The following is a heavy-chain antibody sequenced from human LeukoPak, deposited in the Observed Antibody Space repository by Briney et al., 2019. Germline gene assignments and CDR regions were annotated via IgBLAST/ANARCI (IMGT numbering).Heavy chain of an antibody. CDR3: AKMGKDAYYYYMDV. J-gene: IGHJ6*03. CDR1: GGSISSYY. Sequence: PSETLSLTCTVSGGSISSYYWSWIRQPAGKGLEWIGRIYTSGSTNYNPSLKSRVTMSVDTSKNQFSLKLSSVTAADTAVYYCAKMGKDAYYYYMDVWGKGTTVTVSS. CDR2: IYTSGST. D-gene: IGHD2-8*01. V-gene: IGHV4-4*07.